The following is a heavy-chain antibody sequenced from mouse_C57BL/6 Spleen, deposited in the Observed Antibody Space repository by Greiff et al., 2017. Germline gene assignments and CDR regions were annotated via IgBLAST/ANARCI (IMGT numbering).Heavy chain of an antibody. CDR1: GYTFTSYT. CDR2: INPSSGYT. Sequence: QVQLQQSGAELARPGASVKMSCKASGYTFTSYTMHWVKQRPGQGLEWIGYINPSSGYTKYNQKFKDKATLTADKSSSTAYMQLSSLTPEASAVYYCARDDAHDYWGQGTPLTVSS. CDR3: ARDDAHDY. V-gene: IGHV1-4*01. D-gene: IGHD2-3*01. J-gene: IGHJ2*01.